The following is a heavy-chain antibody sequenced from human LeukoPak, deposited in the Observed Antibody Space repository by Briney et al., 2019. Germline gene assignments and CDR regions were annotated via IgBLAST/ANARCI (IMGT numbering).Heavy chain of an antibody. J-gene: IGHJ5*02. CDR1: GYSFMSHH. CDR2: INPSGGST. Sequence: ASVKVSCKASGYSFMSHHMHWVRQAPGQGLEWMGIINPSGGSTSYAQRFQGRVTMTRDMSTSTLYMELSSLRSDDTAVYYCARDHSGEWESLSGWWFDPWGQGTLVTISS. D-gene: IGHD1-26*01. CDR3: ARDHSGEWESLSGWWFDP. V-gene: IGHV1-46*01.